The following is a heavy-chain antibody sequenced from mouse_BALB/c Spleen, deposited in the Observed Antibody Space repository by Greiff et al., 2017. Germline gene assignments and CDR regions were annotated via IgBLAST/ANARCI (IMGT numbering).Heavy chain of an antibody. CDR2: ISSGGSYT. CDR3: TRGMGTARATFAMDY. V-gene: IGHV5-6-4*01. CDR1: GFTFSSYT. J-gene: IGHJ4*01. Sequence: EVKLMESGGGLVKPGGSLKLSCAASGFTFSSYTMSWVRQTPEKRLEWVATISSGGSYTYYPDSVKGRFTISRDNAKNTLYLQKSSLKSEDTAMYYCTRGMGTARATFAMDYWGQGTSVTVS. D-gene: IGHD3-2*01.